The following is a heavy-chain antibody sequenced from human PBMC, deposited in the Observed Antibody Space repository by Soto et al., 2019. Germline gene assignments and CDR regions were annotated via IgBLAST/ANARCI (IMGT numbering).Heavy chain of an antibody. J-gene: IGHJ3*02. CDR3: ASKQLVLGDGFDI. CDR2: ISSSGSTI. V-gene: IGHV3-11*01. D-gene: IGHD6-13*01. CDR1: GLTFSDYY. Sequence: PGGSVRLSCAASGLTFSDYYMSWIRQAPGKGLEWVSYISSSGSTIYYADSVKGRFTISRDNAKNSLYLQMNSLRAEDTAVYYCASKQLVLGDGFDIWGQGTMVTVSS.